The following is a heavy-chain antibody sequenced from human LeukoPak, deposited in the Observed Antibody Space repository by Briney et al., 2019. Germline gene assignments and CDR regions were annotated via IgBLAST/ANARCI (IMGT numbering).Heavy chain of an antibody. D-gene: IGHD3-3*01. CDR2: ISSSSSTI. Sequence: GGSLRLSCAASGFTFSSYSMNWVRQAPGKGLEWVSYISSSSSTIYYADSVKGRFTISRDNAKNSLYLQMNSLRAEDTAVYYCAREAHYDFWSGYSPFDYWGQGTLVTVSS. CDR3: AREAHYDFWSGYSPFDY. J-gene: IGHJ4*02. CDR1: GFTFSSYS. V-gene: IGHV3-48*01.